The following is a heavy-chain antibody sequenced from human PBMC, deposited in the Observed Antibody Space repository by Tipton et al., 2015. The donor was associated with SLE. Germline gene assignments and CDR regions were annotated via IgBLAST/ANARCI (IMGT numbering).Heavy chain of an antibody. D-gene: IGHD6-13*01. CDR2: VNRSGNT. CDR3: ARSLYKQLTFEFFHH. Sequence: LRLSCAASGFTFTSAWMAWVRQAPGKGLEWIGEVNRSGNTNYNPSLKSRVTISVDTSKNQFSLKLSSVTAADTAVYYCARSLYKQLTFEFFHHWGQGTLVTVSS. V-gene: IGHV4-34*01. CDR1: GFTFTSAW. J-gene: IGHJ1*01.